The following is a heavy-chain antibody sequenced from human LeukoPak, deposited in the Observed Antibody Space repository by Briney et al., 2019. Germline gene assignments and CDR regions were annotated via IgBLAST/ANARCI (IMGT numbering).Heavy chain of an antibody. CDR3: AREMEYYYDSSGYIGDHFDY. D-gene: IGHD3-22*01. CDR2: IKQDGSEK. V-gene: IGHV3-7*01. Sequence: GGSLRLSCAASGFTFSSYWMSWVRQAPGKGLEWVANIKQDGSEKYYVDSVKGRFTISRDNAKNSLYLQMNSLRAEDTAVYYCAREMEYYYDSSGYIGDHFDYWGQGTLVTVSS. CDR1: GFTFSSYW. J-gene: IGHJ4*02.